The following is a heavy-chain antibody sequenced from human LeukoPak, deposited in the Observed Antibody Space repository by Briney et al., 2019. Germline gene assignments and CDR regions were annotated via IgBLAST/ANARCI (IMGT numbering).Heavy chain of an antibody. D-gene: IGHD3-22*01. J-gene: IGHJ4*02. CDR1: GFTFSSYG. V-gene: IGHV3-30*18. CDR2: ISYDESNK. Sequence: GGSLRLSCAASGFTFSSYGMHWVRQAPGKGLEWVAVISYDESNKYYADSVKGRFTISRDNSKNTLYLQMNSLRAEDTAVYYCAKNKYYDSSGYPFPYFDYWGQGTLVTVSS. CDR3: AKNKYYDSSGYPFPYFDY.